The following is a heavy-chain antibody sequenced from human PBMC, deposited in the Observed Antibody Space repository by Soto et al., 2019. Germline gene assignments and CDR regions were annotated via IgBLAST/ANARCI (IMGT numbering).Heavy chain of an antibody. J-gene: IGHJ5*02. D-gene: IGHD4-4*01. CDR3: VRGGSNYAS. CDR2: IKPDESEK. V-gene: IGHV3-7*01. CDR1: GFTFSDSW. Sequence: EVHLVESGGGLVQPGGSLRLSCTASGFTFSDSWMTWVRQAPGKGLEWVARIKPDESEKKYADSVKGRFSISRDNAKNSMYLRMDSLRGEDTAVYYCVRGGSNYASWGQGTLVTVSS.